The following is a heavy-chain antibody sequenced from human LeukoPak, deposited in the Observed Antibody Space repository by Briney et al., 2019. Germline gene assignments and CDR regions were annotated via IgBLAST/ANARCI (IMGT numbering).Heavy chain of an antibody. Sequence: GGSLRLSCAASGFTSSSYGMHWLRQALGKGLEWVAVIWYDGSNKYYADSVKGRFTISRDNSKNTLYLQMNSLRAEDTAVYYCAKDLGPMAVAGSDYWGQGTLVTVSS. V-gene: IGHV3-33*06. D-gene: IGHD6-19*01. CDR3: AKDLGPMAVAGSDY. CDR1: GFTSSSYG. J-gene: IGHJ4*02. CDR2: IWYDGSNK.